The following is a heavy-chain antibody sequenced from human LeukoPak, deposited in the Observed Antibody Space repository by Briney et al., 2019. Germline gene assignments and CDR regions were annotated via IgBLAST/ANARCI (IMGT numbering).Heavy chain of an antibody. Sequence: GGSLRLSCAASGFTFSSYAIHWVRQAPGKGLEWVAVISYDGSNKYHADSVKGRFTISRDNSKNMLYLQMNSLRAEDTAVYYCARDRGYGGNSVGYYGMDVWGQGTTVTVSS. V-gene: IGHV3-30-3*01. D-gene: IGHD4-23*01. CDR1: GFTFSSYA. J-gene: IGHJ6*02. CDR2: ISYDGSNK. CDR3: ARDRGYGGNSVGYYGMDV.